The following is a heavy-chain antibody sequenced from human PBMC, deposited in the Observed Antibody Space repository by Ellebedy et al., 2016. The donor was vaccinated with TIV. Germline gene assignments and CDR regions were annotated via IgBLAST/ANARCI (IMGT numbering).Heavy chain of an antibody. CDR1: IFTFSIYW. Sequence: GESLKISXAAPIFTFSIYWMTWVRQAPGKGLEWVANINQDGSEKYYVDSVKGRFTISRDNAKNSLYLQMDSLRAEDTAVYYCARGRITMVEWLDYWGQGTLVTVSS. V-gene: IGHV3-7*01. CDR3: ARGRITMVEWLDY. J-gene: IGHJ4*02. CDR2: INQDGSEK. D-gene: IGHD3-10*01.